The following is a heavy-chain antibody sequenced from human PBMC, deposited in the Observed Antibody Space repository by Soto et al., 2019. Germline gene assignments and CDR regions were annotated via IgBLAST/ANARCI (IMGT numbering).Heavy chain of an antibody. D-gene: IGHD2-15*01. V-gene: IGHV3-33*01. J-gene: IGHJ3*02. CDR2: IWDDGSDK. Sequence: ESGGGVVQPGRSLRLSRAATGFTFSRYGMHWVRQAPGKGLEWVAAIWDDGSDKYYTESVKGRFTISRDNSKSTLYLEMNGLRGVDTAVYYCARLYCSASSCYSVGAFDIRGQGTMVTVSS. CDR3: ARLYCSASSCYSVGAFDI. CDR1: GFTFSRYG.